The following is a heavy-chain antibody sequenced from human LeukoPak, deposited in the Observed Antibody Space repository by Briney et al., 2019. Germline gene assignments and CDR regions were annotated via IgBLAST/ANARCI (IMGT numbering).Heavy chain of an antibody. J-gene: IGHJ4*02. D-gene: IGHD6-19*01. CDR3: AREHSIAVAGPLLDY. CDR2: ISYDGSNK. CDR1: GFTFSSYA. V-gene: IGHV3-30*04. Sequence: PGRSLRLSCAASGFTFSSYAMHWVRQAPGKGLEWVAVISYDGSNKYYADSVKGRFTISRDNSKNTLYLQMNSLRAEDTAVYYCAREHSIAVAGPLLDYWGQGTLVTVSS.